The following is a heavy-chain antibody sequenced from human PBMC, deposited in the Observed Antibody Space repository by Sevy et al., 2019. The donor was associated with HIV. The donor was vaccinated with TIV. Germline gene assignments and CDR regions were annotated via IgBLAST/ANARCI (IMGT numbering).Heavy chain of an antibody. Sequence: GGSLRLSCTASGFSFNTYTFYWVRQAPGEGLEWISSISSTGVYEYYADSVRGRFTISRDNAKNSLSLQMNGLRVEDTGVYYCARVPDSGGRGRADYWGQGTRVTVSS. J-gene: IGHJ4*02. CDR1: GFSFNTYT. CDR2: ISSTGVYE. D-gene: IGHD1-26*01. CDR3: ARVPDSGGRGRADY. V-gene: IGHV3-21*01.